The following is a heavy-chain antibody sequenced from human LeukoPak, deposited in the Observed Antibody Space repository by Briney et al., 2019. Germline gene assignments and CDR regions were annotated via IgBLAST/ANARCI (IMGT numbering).Heavy chain of an antibody. CDR2: IWYDGSNK. V-gene: IGHV3-33*01. CDR3: ARRGEGYYDSSGYPDY. D-gene: IGHD3-22*01. Sequence: GGSLRLSCAASGFTLSSYGMHWVLQAPGKGLEWVAVIWYDGSNKYYADSVKGRFTISRDNSKNTLYLQMNSLRAEDTAVYYCARRGEGYYDSSGYPDYWGQGTLVTVSS. CDR1: GFTLSSYG. J-gene: IGHJ4*02.